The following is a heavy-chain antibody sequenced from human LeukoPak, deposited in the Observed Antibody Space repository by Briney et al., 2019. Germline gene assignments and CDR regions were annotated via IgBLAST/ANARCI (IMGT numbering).Heavy chain of an antibody. D-gene: IGHD3-22*01. Sequence: GGSLRLSCAASGFTFSSYAMHWVRQAPGKGLEWVTFIQYDGTNKYCADSVKGRFTISRDNSKNTLYLQMNSLRPEDTAVYYCAKKWSGDYDSSDVNDAFDIWGQGTMVTVSS. CDR2: IQYDGTNK. CDR3: AKKWSGDYDSSDVNDAFDI. V-gene: IGHV3-30*02. CDR1: GFTFSSYA. J-gene: IGHJ3*02.